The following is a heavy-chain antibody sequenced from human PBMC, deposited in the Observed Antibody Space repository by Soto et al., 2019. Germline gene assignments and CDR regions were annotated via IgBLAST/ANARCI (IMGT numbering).Heavy chain of an antibody. V-gene: IGHV3-66*01. D-gene: IGHD4-17*01. CDR2: IYSGGST. J-gene: IGHJ2*01. CDR3: ARVMTTVTNWYFDL. Sequence: GGSLRLSCAASGFTVSSNYMSWVRQAPGKGLEWVSVIYSGGSTYYADSVKGRFTISRDNSKNTLYLQMNSLRAEDTAVYYCARVMTTVTNWYFDLWGRGTLVTVSS. CDR1: GFTVSSNY.